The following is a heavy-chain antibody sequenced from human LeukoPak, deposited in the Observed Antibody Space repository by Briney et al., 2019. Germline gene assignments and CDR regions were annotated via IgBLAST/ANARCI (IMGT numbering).Heavy chain of an antibody. D-gene: IGHD1-26*01. Sequence: RGSLRLSCAASGFTFSSYAMHWVRQAPGKGPEWVAVISYDGSNKYYADSVKGRFTISRDNSKNTLYLLMNSLRAEDTAVYYCARMELNGMDVWGQGTTVTVSS. CDR1: GFTFSSYA. J-gene: IGHJ6*02. CDR2: ISYDGSNK. V-gene: IGHV3-30-3*01. CDR3: ARMELNGMDV.